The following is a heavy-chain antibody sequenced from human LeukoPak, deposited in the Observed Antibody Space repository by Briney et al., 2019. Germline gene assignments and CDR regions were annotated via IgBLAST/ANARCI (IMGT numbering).Heavy chain of an antibody. CDR2: IYYSGST. J-gene: IGHJ4*02. Sequence: SETLSLTCTVSGGSISSNSHYWGWIRQPPGKGLEWIGSIYYSGSTNYNPSLKSRVTISVDTSKNQFSLKLSSVTAADTAVYYCARHSGSYSILQVDYWGQGALVTVSS. V-gene: IGHV4-39*01. D-gene: IGHD1-26*01. CDR1: GGSISSNSHY. CDR3: ARHSGSYSILQVDY.